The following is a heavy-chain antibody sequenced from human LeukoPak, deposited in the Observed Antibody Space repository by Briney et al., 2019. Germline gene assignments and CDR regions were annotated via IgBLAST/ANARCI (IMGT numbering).Heavy chain of an antibody. J-gene: IGHJ4*02. Sequence: PGRSLRLSCAASGFTFSSYAMHWVRQAPGKGLEGVAVISYDGSNKYYADSVKGRFTISRDNSKNTLYLQMNSLRAEDTAVYYCARGWYCSGGSCYSRYLFDYWGQGTLVTVSS. D-gene: IGHD2-15*01. V-gene: IGHV3-30-3*01. CDR3: ARGWYCSGGSCYSRYLFDY. CDR1: GFTFSSYA. CDR2: ISYDGSNK.